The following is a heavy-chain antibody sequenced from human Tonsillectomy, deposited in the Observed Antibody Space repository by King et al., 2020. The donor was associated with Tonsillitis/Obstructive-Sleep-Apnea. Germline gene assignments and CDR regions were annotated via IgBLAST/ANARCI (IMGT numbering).Heavy chain of an antibody. D-gene: IGHD6-6*01. CDR3: ARSYRTSSFYSYCMDV. CDR2: IYYSGST. J-gene: IGHJ6*02. CDR1: GGSISSNY. Sequence: QLQESGPGLVKPSETLSLNCSVSGGSISSNYWSWIRQPPGKGLEWIGYIYYSGSTNYNPSLKSRVTISVDTSKLQFSLKMSSVTAADTAVYYCARSYRTSSFYSYCMDVWGQGTTVTVSS. V-gene: IGHV4-59*08.